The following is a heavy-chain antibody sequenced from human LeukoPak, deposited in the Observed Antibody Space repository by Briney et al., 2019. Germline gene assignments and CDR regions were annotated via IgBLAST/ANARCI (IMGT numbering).Heavy chain of an antibody. Sequence: SVKVSCKASGGTFSSYAISWVRQAPGQGLEWMGGIIPIFGTANYAQKFQGKVTITADESTSTAYMELSSLRSEDTAVYYCARGGVYGDFRFDYWGQGTLVTVSS. CDR2: IIPIFGTA. J-gene: IGHJ4*02. CDR1: GGTFSSYA. V-gene: IGHV1-69*13. D-gene: IGHD4-17*01. CDR3: ARGGVYGDFRFDY.